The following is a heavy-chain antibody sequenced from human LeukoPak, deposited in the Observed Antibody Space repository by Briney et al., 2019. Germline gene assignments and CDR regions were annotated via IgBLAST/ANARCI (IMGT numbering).Heavy chain of an antibody. CDR1: GGSISSSSYY. V-gene: IGHV4-30-4*08. D-gene: IGHD3/OR15-3a*01. CDR3: ARAGGLAEYFQH. J-gene: IGHJ1*01. Sequence: PSETLSLTCTVSGGSISSSSYYWGWIRQPPGKGLEWIGYIYYSGSTYYNPSLKSRVTISVDTSKNQFSLKLSSVTAADTAVYYCARAGGLAEYFQHWGQGTLVTVSS. CDR2: IYYSGST.